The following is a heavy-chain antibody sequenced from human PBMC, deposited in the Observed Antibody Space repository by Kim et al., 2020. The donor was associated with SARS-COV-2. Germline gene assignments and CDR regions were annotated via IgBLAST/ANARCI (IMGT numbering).Heavy chain of an antibody. V-gene: IGHV3-53*01. CDR1: GLTVSSIY. J-gene: IGHJ2*01. CDR3: ARRRVGHYNDGGWYSHWY. CDR2: IYSGGGT. Sequence: GGSLRLSCEVSGLTVSSIYMSWVRQAPGRGLEWVSVIYSGGGTNYADSVKGRFTISRDDYKNSLFLQMNSLRSEDTAVYYCARRRVGHYNDGGWYSHWY. D-gene: IGHD2-21*02.